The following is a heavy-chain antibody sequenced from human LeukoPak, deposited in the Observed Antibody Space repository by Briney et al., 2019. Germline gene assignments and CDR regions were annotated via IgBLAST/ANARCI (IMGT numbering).Heavy chain of an antibody. CDR1: GFTFSSYS. CDR2: ISGSGGST. V-gene: IGHV3-23*01. CDR3: AKDGTLYYDYVWGSYRGYYFDY. D-gene: IGHD3-16*02. J-gene: IGHJ4*02. Sequence: GGSLRLSCAASGFTFSSYSMNWVRQAPGKGLEWVSAISGSGGSTYYADSVKGRFTISRDNSKNTLYLQMNSLRAEDTAVYYCAKDGTLYYDYVWGSYRGYYFDYWGQGTLVTVSS.